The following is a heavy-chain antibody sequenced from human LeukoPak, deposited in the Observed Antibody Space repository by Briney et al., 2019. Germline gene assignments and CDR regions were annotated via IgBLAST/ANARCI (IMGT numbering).Heavy chain of an antibody. D-gene: IGHD1-1*01. V-gene: IGHV1-69*04. CDR1: GGTFSSYA. J-gene: IGHJ6*03. CDR2: IIPIVGIA. CDR3: ARGLLLGTGNYYYYYMDV. Sequence: SVKVSCKASGGTFSSYAISWVRHAPGQGLEWMGRIIPIVGIANYAQKFQGGVTITADKSTSTAYMELSSLRSEDTAVYYCARGLLLGTGNYYYYYMDVWGKGTTVTVSS.